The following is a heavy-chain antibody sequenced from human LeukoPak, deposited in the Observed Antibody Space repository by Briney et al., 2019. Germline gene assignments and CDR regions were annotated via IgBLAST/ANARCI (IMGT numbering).Heavy chain of an antibody. CDR1: GGSISSGSYY. CDR2: VYSGGGT. D-gene: IGHD4-17*01. V-gene: IGHV4-61*02. J-gene: IGHJ4*02. CDR3: AGDYGDYYFDY. Sequence: PSETLSLTCTVSGGSISSGSYYWSWIRQSAGKGLEWIGRVYSGGGTNYNPSLKSRVTISVDTSKNQFSLKLSSVTAADTAVYFCAGDYGDYYFDYWGQGTLVTVSS.